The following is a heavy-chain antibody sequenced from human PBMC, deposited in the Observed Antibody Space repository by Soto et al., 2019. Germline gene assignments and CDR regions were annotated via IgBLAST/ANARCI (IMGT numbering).Heavy chain of an antibody. J-gene: IGHJ6*02. V-gene: IGHV4-4*07. CDR1: GGSISSYS. CDR3: EAWSSYYTVDV. Sequence: SETLSLTCSVSGGSISSYSWSWIRQPAGKGLEWIGRVFDSGNTNYNPSLQSRVTMSLDTSKKQFSLKLTSVTAADTAVYYCEAWSSYYTVDVGGQGTTVTVSS. CDR2: VFDSGNT. D-gene: IGHD3-3*01.